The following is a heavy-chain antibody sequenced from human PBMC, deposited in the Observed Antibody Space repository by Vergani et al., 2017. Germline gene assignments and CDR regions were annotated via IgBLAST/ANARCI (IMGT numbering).Heavy chain of an antibody. V-gene: IGHV4-39*01. CDR1: GMSISNNNYY. J-gene: IGHJ3*02. CDR3: ARHLRQLARNDVFDI. D-gene: IGHD6-6*01. CDR2: IYDSRNN. Sequence: QLQLQESGPRLVKPSETLSLTCSLSGMSISNNNYYWGWIRQPPGKGLGWLGSIYDSRNNNYSPSLKSRVSISVDTSKNQFSLNLTSVTAADTAVYYCARHLRQLARNDVFDIWSHGTLVTVSS.